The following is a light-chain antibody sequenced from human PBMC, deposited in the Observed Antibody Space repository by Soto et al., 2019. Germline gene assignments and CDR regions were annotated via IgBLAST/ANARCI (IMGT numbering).Light chain of an antibody. Sequence: QSVLTQPPSASGSPGQSVTISCTGTSSDVGGHNYVSWYQHHPGKAPKLIIYEGTTRPSGVSYRFSGSKSGNTASLTISGLQAEDEADYFCCSYAATFSVFGGGTKLTVL. CDR1: SSDVGGHNY. J-gene: IGLJ3*02. V-gene: IGLV2-8*01. CDR3: CSYAATFSV. CDR2: EGT.